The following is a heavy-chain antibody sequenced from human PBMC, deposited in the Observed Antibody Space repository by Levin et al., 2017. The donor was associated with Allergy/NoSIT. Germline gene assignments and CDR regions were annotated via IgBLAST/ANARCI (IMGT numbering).Heavy chain of an antibody. J-gene: IGHJ6*02. D-gene: IGHD2-2*01. V-gene: IGHV1-2*02. CDR3: AREVVPVASLTHDYYYGMDV. Sequence: ASVKVSCKASGYTFTGYYLHWVRQAPGQGLEWMGWINVYSGDTNYAQRFQASVTMTRDTSISTAYMELSRLRSDDTAVYYCAREVVPVASLTHDYYYGMDVWGQGTTVTVSS. CDR2: INVYSGDT. CDR1: GYTFTGYY.